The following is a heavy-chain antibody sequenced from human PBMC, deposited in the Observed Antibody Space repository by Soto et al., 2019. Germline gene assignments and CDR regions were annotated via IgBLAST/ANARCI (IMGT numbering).Heavy chain of an antibody. Sequence: SETLSLTCTVSGGSISSYYWSWIRQPPGKGLEWIGYIYYSGSTNYNPSLKSRVTISVDTSKNQFSLKLSSVTAADTAVYYCARESGSSGYYYDYWGQGTLVTVSS. D-gene: IGHD3-22*01. CDR1: GGSISSYY. CDR3: ARESGSSGYYYDY. J-gene: IGHJ4*02. CDR2: IYYSGST. V-gene: IGHV4-59*01.